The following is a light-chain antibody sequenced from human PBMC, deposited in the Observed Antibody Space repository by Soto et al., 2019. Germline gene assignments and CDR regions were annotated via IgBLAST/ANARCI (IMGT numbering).Light chain of an antibody. J-gene: IGKJ5*01. V-gene: IGKV1-13*02. CDR2: DAS. Sequence: AIPLTQSPSSLSASVGDRVTITCRSSQGISSPLAWYQQKPGKAPKLLIYDASSLESGVPLRFSGTGSGTDFTLTISSLQPEDFATYYCQQFNSYPITFGQGTRLEIK. CDR1: QGISSP. CDR3: QQFNSYPIT.